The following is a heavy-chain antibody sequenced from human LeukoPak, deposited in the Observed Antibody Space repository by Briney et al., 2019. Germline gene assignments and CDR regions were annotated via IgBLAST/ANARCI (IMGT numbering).Heavy chain of an antibody. CDR1: GGSISNTNW. Sequence: SETLSLTCGVSGGSISNTNWWTWVRQPPGKGLEWIGEVNLQGSTNSNPSLKSRVAITVDRSENHISLKLTSVTAADTAVYYCAREGGPYRPLDYSGQGTLVTVAS. V-gene: IGHV4-4*02. CDR3: AREGGPYRPLDY. CDR2: VNLQGST. J-gene: IGHJ4*02.